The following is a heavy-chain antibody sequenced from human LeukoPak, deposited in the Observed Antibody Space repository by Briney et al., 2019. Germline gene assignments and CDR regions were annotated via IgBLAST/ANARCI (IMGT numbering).Heavy chain of an antibody. D-gene: IGHD1-26*01. CDR3: ARAPWVVGLTLIMNYMDL. V-gene: IGHV3-23*01. J-gene: IGHJ6*03. Sequence: GGSLRLSCEASGFTFASHAMNWVRQAPGKGLEWVSGISGSGGSAFYAGSVRGRFTFSRDNSKNTLLLQMNSLRAEDTAVYYCARAPWVVGLTLIMNYMDLWGNGTTVTVAS. CDR2: ISGSGGSA. CDR1: GFTFASHA.